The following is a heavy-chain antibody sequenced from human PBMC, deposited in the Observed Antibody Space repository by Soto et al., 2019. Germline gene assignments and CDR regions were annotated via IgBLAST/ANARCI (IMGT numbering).Heavy chain of an antibody. CDR3: AKDREGHYVTIGLDY. D-gene: IGHD3-10*02. J-gene: IGHJ4*02. CDR2: ISYDGSNK. Sequence: QVQLVESGGGVVQPGRSLRLSCAASGFTFSNYGIHWVRRAPGKGLEWVAVISYDGSNKYYADSVKGRCTISRDNSKNTLYLQMNSLRAEDTAVYYCAKDREGHYVTIGLDYWGQGTLVTVSS. CDR1: GFTFSNYG. V-gene: IGHV3-30*18.